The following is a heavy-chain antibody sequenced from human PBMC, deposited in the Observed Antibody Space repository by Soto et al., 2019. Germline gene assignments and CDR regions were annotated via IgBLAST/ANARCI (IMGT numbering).Heavy chain of an antibody. Sequence: PGGSLRLSCAASGFTFSSNAMSWVRQAPGKGLEWVSAISGSSGSTIYYADSVKGRFTISRDNAKNSLYLQMNSLRAEDTAVYYCARGDDSSGYYQLGVCMDVWGQGTTVTVSS. CDR3: ARGDDSSGYYQLGVCMDV. CDR1: GFTFSSNA. D-gene: IGHD3-22*01. J-gene: IGHJ6*02. V-gene: IGHV3-23*01. CDR2: ISGSSGSTI.